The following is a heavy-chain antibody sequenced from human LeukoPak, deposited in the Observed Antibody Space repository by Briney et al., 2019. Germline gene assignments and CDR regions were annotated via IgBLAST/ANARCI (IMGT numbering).Heavy chain of an antibody. Sequence: SETLSLTCTVSGGSISSYYWSWIRQPPGKGLEWIGYIYYSGGTNYNPSLKSRVTISVDTSKNQFSLKLSSVTAADTAVYYCARVYSSGWYYYFDYWGQGTLVTVSS. CDR3: ARVYSSGWYYYFDY. CDR2: IYYSGGT. D-gene: IGHD6-19*01. V-gene: IGHV4-59*01. J-gene: IGHJ4*02. CDR1: GGSISSYY.